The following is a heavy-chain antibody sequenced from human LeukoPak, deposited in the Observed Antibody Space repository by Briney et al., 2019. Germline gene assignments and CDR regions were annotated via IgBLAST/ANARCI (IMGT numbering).Heavy chain of an antibody. CDR3: GEKGYGDYSLIFDY. D-gene: IGHD4-17*01. V-gene: IGHV3-23*01. CDR1: GFIITSYG. CDR2: ISISGVST. J-gene: IGHJ4*02. Sequence: GGTLRLSCAASGFIITSYGMSWVRQAPGKGLEWVSNISISGVSTYYADSVKGRFTISRDISKNTLYLKMKSLRAEATAENYCGEKGYGDYSLIFDYWGQGTLVTVSS.